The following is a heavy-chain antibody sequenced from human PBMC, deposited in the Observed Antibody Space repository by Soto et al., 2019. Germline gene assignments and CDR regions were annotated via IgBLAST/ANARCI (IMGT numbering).Heavy chain of an antibody. CDR3: ISFDSNGYYPQNHY. J-gene: IGHJ4*02. CDR1: GGSISSFS. D-gene: IGHD3-22*01. V-gene: IGHV1-69*01. Sequence: QVILAQSGAEVKKPGSSVKVSCKVSGGSISSFSINWVRQAPGQRFEWMGGIIPILGTANFTQKFQDRVTFTADESTATAYMTLSSLTSEDTAFYYCISFDSNGYYPQNHYWGPGTQVTVSS. CDR2: IIPILGTA.